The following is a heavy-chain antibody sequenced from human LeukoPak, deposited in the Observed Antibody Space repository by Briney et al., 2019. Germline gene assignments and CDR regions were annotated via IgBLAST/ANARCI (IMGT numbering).Heavy chain of an antibody. CDR1: GGSFSGYY. CDR3: ASSGDYYDSSGYFDY. CDR2: ISHSGST. J-gene: IGHJ4*02. V-gene: IGHV4-34*01. D-gene: IGHD3-22*01. Sequence: ASETLSLTCAVYGGSFSGYYWSWIRQPPGKGLEWIGEISHSGSTNYNPSLKSRVTISVDTSKNQFSLKLSSVTAADTAVYYCASSGDYYDSSGYFDYWGQGTLVTVSS.